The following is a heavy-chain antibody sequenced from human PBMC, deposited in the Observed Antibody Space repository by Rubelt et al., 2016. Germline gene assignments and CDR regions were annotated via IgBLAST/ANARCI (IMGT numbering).Heavy chain of an antibody. CDR2: ISSSGSTI. J-gene: IGHJ3*02. V-gene: IGHV3-11*01. D-gene: IGHD1-14*01. CDR1: GFTFSDYY. CDR3: ARTEHDAFDI. Sequence: ASGFTFSDYYMSWIRQAPGKGLEWVSYISSSGSTIYYADSVKGRSTISRDNAKNSLYLQMNSLRAEDTAVYYCARTEHDAFDIWGQGTMVTVSS.